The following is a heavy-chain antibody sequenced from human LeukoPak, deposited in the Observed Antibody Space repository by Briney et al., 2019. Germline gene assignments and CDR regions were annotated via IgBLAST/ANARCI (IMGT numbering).Heavy chain of an antibody. CDR3: ARSHYGDNV. CDR1: GFTFSGHF. V-gene: IGHV3-7*01. CDR2: INKDGRDV. J-gene: IGHJ1*01. Sequence: HPGGSLRLSCAAPGFTFSGHFMTSVRQAPGKGLEWVANINKDGRDVSYVDSVKGRFTISRDNAKNSLYLQMNSLRVEDTAVYYCARSHYGDNVWGQGTLVTVSS. D-gene: IGHD4-17*01.